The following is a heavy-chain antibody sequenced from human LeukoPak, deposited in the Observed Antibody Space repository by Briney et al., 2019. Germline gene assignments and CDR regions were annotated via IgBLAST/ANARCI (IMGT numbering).Heavy chain of an antibody. J-gene: IGHJ3*01. V-gene: IGHV3-15*01. CDR3: TTGIAGN. D-gene: IGHD1-14*01. Sequence: SWGSLRLSCAASGFTFSNAWMSWVRQAPGKGLEWVGRIKSETDGGTTDYPAPVKGRFTISRDDSKNTLYLQMNSLKTEDTAVYYCTTGIAGNWGQGTMVTVSS. CDR1: GFTFSNAW. CDR2: IKSETDGGTT.